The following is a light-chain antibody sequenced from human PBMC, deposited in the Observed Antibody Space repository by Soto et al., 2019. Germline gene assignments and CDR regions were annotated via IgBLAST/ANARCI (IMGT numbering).Light chain of an antibody. V-gene: IGLV2-14*01. CDR3: SSYTSSSTPVV. CDR2: DVS. J-gene: IGLJ2*01. Sequence: QSALTQPASVSGSPGQSITISCTGTSSDVGGYNYVSWYQQHPGKAPKLMIYDVSNRPSGVSNRFSGSKSGNMASLTISGLQAVDEADYYCSSYTSSSTPVVFGGGTQLTVL. CDR1: SSDVGGYNY.